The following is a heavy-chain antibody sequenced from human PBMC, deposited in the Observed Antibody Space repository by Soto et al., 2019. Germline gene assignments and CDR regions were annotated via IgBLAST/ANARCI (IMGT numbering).Heavy chain of an antibody. D-gene: IGHD6-13*01. V-gene: IGHV3-53*02. CDR2: IYSDGRT. CDR1: GFMASSSY. CDR3: ARCSGWYGQCYFDC. J-gene: IGHJ4*02. Sequence: DVQLVETGGGLIQPGGSRRLSVPAPGFMASSSYLSGSRQAPGKGLEWVSVIYSDGRTYYADSVKGRFTISRDNSKNTLYLQMNSLSAEDTAVYYCARCSGWYGQCYFDCWGQGTLVTVSS.